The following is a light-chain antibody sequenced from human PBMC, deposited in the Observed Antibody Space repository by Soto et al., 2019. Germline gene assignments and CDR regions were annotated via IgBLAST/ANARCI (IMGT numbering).Light chain of an antibody. CDR1: QSVSTSY. Sequence: EIVLTQSPGTLSLSPGERATLSCRASQSVSTSYLAWYQQKPGQAPRLLIYGASSRATGIPDRFSGSGSGTDFTLTISRLESEDFAVYYCQQYGNSRAFGQGTKVEIQ. V-gene: IGKV3-20*01. J-gene: IGKJ1*01. CDR3: QQYGNSRA. CDR2: GAS.